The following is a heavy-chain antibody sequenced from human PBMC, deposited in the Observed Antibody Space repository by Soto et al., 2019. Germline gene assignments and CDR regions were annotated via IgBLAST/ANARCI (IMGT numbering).Heavy chain of an antibody. CDR1: GGSISSYY. CDR3: ARYYKLLPSPYFDY. V-gene: IGHV4-59*01. Sequence: SETLSLTCTVSGGSISSYYWSWIRQPPGKGLEWIGYIYYSGSTNYNPSLKSRVTISVDTSKNQFSLKLSSVTAADTAVYYCARYYKLLPSPYFDYWGQGTLVTSPQ. CDR2: IYYSGST. J-gene: IGHJ4*02. D-gene: IGHD2-15*01.